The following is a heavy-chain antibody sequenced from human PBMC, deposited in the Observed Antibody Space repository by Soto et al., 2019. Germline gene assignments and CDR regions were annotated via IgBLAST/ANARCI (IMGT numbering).Heavy chain of an antibody. J-gene: IGHJ4*02. CDR1: GYTFASYA. CDR3: AREGSGTAWHFDY. D-gene: IGHD6-25*01. V-gene: IGHV1-3*04. CDR2: INTANGKT. Sequence: QVQVVQSGAEVKMAGASVKVCCKATGYTFASYALHWVRQAPGQSLEWMGWINTANGKTKYSQSFQARITITRDTSANTAYMQLGSLRSEDTAVYYCAREGSGTAWHFDYWGQGTLVTVSS.